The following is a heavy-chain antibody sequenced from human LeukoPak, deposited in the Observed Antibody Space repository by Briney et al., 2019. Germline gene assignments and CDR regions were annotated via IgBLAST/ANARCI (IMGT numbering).Heavy chain of an antibody. Sequence: GASVKVSCKASGGTFRNYLITWVRQAPGQGLEWMGGIVPVFRSANHAQKFQDRVSITTDESTNTVYMEVSSLRSEDTAVYYCARGGDCSGGTCSFSHYMDVRGKGTTVTVSS. D-gene: IGHD2-15*01. CDR1: GGTFRNYL. V-gene: IGHV1-69*05. CDR3: ARGGDCSGGTCSFSHYMDV. CDR2: IVPVFRSA. J-gene: IGHJ6*03.